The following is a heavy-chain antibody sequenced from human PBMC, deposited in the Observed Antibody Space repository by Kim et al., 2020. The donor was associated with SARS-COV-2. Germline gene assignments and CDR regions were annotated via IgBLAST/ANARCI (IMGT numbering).Heavy chain of an antibody. CDR3: AKDRAPTATTFIDY. V-gene: IGHV3-30*18. D-gene: IGHD4-17*01. Sequence: GGSLRLSCAASGFTFSSYGMHWVRQAPGKGLEWVAVISYDGSNKYYADSVKGRFTISRDNSKNTLYLQMNSLRAEDTAVYYCAKDRAPTATTFIDYWGQG. CDR1: GFTFSSYG. CDR2: ISYDGSNK. J-gene: IGHJ4*02.